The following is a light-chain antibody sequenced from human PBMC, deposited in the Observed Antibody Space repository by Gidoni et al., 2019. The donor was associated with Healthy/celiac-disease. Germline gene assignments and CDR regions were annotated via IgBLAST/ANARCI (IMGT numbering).Light chain of an antibody. Sequence: SSELTQPPSVSVSPGQTASVTCSGDKLGDKYACWYQQTPGQSPVLVIYQTSTRPSGIPERFSVSNSANTSTLTISGTQAMDEADYYCQAWDSSTASVVFGGGTKLTVL. CDR2: QTS. CDR1: KLGDKY. J-gene: IGLJ2*01. CDR3: QAWDSSTASVV. V-gene: IGLV3-1*01.